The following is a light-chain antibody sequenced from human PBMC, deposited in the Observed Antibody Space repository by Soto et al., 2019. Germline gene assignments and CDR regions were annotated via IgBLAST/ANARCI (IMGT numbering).Light chain of an antibody. V-gene: IGKV3-15*01. CDR1: QRISSE. Sequence: EIVMTQSPATLSVSPGERATLSCRASQRISSELAGYQQKPGQPPRLLIYGASTRATGVPARFTGSGSGSDFTITISGLQYEHFAVCYCQQGHNWPLTFGQRTRRAI. CDR2: GAS. CDR3: QQGHNWPLT. J-gene: IGKJ2*01.